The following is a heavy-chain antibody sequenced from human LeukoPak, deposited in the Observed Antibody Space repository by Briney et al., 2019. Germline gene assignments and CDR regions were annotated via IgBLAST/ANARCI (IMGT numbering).Heavy chain of an antibody. CDR2: IYYSGST. CDR3: ARALGLGWFDP. J-gene: IGHJ5*02. CDR1: GGSISSYY. V-gene: IGHV4-59*08. Sequence: PSETLSLICTVSGGSISSYYWSWIRQPPGKGLEWIGYIYYSGSTNYNPSLKSRVTISVDTSKNQFSLKLSSVTAADTAVYYCARALGLGWFDPWGQGTLVTVSS.